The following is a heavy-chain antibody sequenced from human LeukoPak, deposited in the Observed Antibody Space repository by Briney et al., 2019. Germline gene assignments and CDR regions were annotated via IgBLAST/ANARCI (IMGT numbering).Heavy chain of an antibody. CDR1: GGSFSGYS. J-gene: IGHJ6*02. CDR3: ARDRKYCSGGNCHQSYGLDV. CDR2: INHSGST. D-gene: IGHD2-15*01. V-gene: IGHV4-34*01. Sequence: PSETLSLTCAVYGGSFSGYSWSWIRQPPGKGLEWIGEINHSGSTNYNPSLKSRVTISLDTSKSQFSLKLSSVTAADTAVYYCARDRKYCSGGNCHQSYGLDVWGQGTTVTVSS.